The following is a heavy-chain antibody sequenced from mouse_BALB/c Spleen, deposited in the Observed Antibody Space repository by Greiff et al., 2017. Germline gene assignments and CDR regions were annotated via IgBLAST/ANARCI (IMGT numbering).Heavy chain of an antibody. CDR1: GYNFTSYW. Sequence: QVQLQQPGAELVKPGTSVKLSCKASGYNFTSYWINWVKLRPGQGLEWIGDIYPGSGSTNYNEKFKSKATLTVDTSSSTAYMQLSSLASEDSAVYYCARYYDYDDGYYAMDYWGQGTSVTVSS. CDR2: IYPGSGST. D-gene: IGHD2-4*01. CDR3: ARYYDYDDGYYAMDY. J-gene: IGHJ4*01. V-gene: IGHV1-55*01.